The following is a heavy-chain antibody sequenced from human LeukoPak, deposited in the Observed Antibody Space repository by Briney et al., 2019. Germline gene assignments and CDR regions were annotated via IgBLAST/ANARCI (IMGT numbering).Heavy chain of an antibody. CDR2: IYSGGST. J-gene: IGHJ3*02. Sequence: GGSLRLSCAASGFTFSSYAMSWVRQAPGKGLEWVSVIYSGGSTYYADSVKGRFTISRDNSKNTLYLQMNSLRAEDTAVYYCARGCGAVAGTPGNDAFDIWGQGTMVTVSS. V-gene: IGHV3-53*01. CDR3: ARGCGAVAGTPGNDAFDI. CDR1: GFTFSSYA. D-gene: IGHD6-19*01.